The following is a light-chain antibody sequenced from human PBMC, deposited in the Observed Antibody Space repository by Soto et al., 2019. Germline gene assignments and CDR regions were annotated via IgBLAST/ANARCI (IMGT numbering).Light chain of an antibody. CDR1: SSNIGINY. J-gene: IGLJ1*01. CDR2: DNN. CDR3: GTWDSSLSGGV. Sequence: QSVLTQPPSVSAAPGQKVTISCSGSSSNIGINYVSWYQHLPGSAPRPLIYDNNKRPSGIPDRFSGSKSGTSATLGITGLQTGDEADYYCGTWDSSLSGGVFGAGTKVTVL. V-gene: IGLV1-51*01.